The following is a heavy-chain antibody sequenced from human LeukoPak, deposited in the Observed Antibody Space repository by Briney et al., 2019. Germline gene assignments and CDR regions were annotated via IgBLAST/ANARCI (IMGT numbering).Heavy chain of an antibody. CDR1: GYSFTSYW. CDR3: ARQVYGSGSYLAY. Sequence: GESLKISCKGSGYSFTSYWIAWVRQMPGKGLEWLGIIYPGDSETTYSPSFQGQVTISADKSISTAYLQWSSLKASDTAMYYCARQVYGSGSYLAYWGQGTLVTVSS. V-gene: IGHV5-51*01. CDR2: IYPGDSET. D-gene: IGHD3-10*01. J-gene: IGHJ4*02.